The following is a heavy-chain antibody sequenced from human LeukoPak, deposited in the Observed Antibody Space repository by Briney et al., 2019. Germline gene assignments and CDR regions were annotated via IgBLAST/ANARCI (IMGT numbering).Heavy chain of an antibody. CDR2: INHSGST. CDR1: GGSFSNCY. Sequence: PSETLSLTCAVYGGSFSNCYWSWIRQPPGKGLEWIGEINHSGSTNYNPSLKSRVTISVDTSKNQFSLKLSSVTAADTAVYFCARVPRITIFGVIRGKRGNWFDPWGQGTLVTVSS. D-gene: IGHD3-3*01. CDR3: ARVPRITIFGVIRGKRGNWFDP. J-gene: IGHJ5*02. V-gene: IGHV4-34*01.